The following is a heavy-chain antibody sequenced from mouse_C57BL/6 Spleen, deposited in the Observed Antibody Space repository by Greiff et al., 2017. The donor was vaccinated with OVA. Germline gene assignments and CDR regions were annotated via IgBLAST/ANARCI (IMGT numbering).Heavy chain of an antibody. J-gene: IGHJ1*03. D-gene: IGHD2-5*01. V-gene: IGHV1-69*01. CDR2: IDPSDSYT. CDR3: ATYSIYWYFDV. Sequence: QVQLQQPGAELVMPGASVKLSCKASGYTFTSYWMHWVKQRPGQGLEWIGEIDPSDSYTNYNQKFKGKSTLTVDKSSSTAYMQLSSLTSEDSAVYYCATYSIYWYFDVWGTGTTVTVSS. CDR1: GYTFTSYW.